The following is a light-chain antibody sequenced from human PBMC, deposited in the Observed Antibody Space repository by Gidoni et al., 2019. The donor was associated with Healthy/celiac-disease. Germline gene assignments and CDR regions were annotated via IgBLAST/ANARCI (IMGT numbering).Light chain of an antibody. J-gene: IGKJ1*01. CDR2: WAS. CDR1: QSVLYSSNNKNF. Sequence: DIVMTQSPDSLAVSLGERATINCKSSQSVLYSSNNKNFLAWYQQKPGQPPKLLIYWASTRESGVPDRFSGSSSGTDFNLTLSSLQAEYVAVYYCQQYYSTPRTFGQGTKVEIK. V-gene: IGKV4-1*01. CDR3: QQYYSTPRT.